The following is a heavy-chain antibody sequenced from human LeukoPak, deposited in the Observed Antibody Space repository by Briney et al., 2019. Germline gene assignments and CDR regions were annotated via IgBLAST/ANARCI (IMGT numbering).Heavy chain of an antibody. D-gene: IGHD4-23*01. CDR3: ARTRSKVGTPTFDY. CDR2: INSGSSTI. V-gene: IGHV3-48*02. CDR1: GFTFSDYS. J-gene: IGHJ4*02. Sequence: GGSLRLSCAASGFTFSDYSMNWVRQAPGKGLEWVSYINSGSSTIYYVDSVEGRFTISRGNAKNSLYLQMNSLRDEDTAVYHCARTRSKVGTPTFDYWGQGTLVTVSS.